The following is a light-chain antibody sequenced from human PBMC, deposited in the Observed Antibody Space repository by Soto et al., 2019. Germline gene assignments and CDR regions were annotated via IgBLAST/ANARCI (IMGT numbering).Light chain of an antibody. CDR3: CSYAGVSAL. J-gene: IGLJ2*01. CDR2: EVT. V-gene: IGLV2-23*02. CDR1: ISDVGTYNL. Sequence: QSALTQPASVSGSPGQSITISCTGTISDVGTYNLVSWYQQHPGKAPKLMIYEVTKRPSGVSNRFSGSKSGNTASLTISGLQAEDEADYYCCSYAGVSALFGGGTKLTVL.